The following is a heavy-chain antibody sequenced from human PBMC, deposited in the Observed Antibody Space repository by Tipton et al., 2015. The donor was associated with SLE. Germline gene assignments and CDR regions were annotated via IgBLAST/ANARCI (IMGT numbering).Heavy chain of an antibody. CDR1: GGSFSGYY. CDR2: INHSGTT. V-gene: IGHV4-34*01. CDR3: ATREGRGYYDSYGMDV. Sequence: GLVKPSETLSLTCAVYGGSFSGYYWSWVRQPPGKGLEWIGEINHSGTTNYNPSLKSRVTISVDTSKNQFSLKLSSVTAADTAVYYCATREGRGYYDSYGMDVWGQGTTVTVSS. J-gene: IGHJ6*02. D-gene: IGHD3-22*01.